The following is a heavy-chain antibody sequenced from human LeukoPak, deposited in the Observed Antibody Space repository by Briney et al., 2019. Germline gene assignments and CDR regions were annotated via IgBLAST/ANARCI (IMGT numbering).Heavy chain of an antibody. CDR3: ARQFGSGLWYFDL. D-gene: IGHD3-10*01. J-gene: IGHJ2*01. V-gene: IGHV4-39*01. CDR2: ISDSGRT. Sequence: SETLSLTCTVSGGSISSGSSDYYWGWIRQPPGKGLDWIGSISDSGRTYYNPSLKSRVTVSVDTSKNQFSLNLSSVTAADTAVYYCARQFGSGLWYFDLWGRGTLVTVSS. CDR1: GGSISSGSSDYY.